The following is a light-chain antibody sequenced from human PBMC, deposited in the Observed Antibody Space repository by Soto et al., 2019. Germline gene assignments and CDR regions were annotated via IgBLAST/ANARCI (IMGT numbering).Light chain of an antibody. CDR1: PSFSSN. J-gene: IGKJ1*01. CDR3: QQYGSSPLVT. Sequence: EIVMTPSPATLSVSPGARAPLSCRARPSFSSNLAGYQQQPGQAPRLLIYVASRRATGIPARVSGSGSGTDFTLNTSRMEPEDFAVYYCQQYGSSPLVTFGQGTKV. CDR2: VAS. V-gene: IGKV3-20*01.